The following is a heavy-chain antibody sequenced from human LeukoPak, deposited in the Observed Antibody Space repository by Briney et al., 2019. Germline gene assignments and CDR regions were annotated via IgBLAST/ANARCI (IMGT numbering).Heavy chain of an antibody. CDR2: LTSGGVSA. Sequence: GGSLRLSCAASGFTLSDYSMTWVRQAPGQGLEWISFLTSGGVSAFYADSVRGRFTVSRDDARNSLSLYMNTLRADDTAAYYCASSLNTAMVSPYYLEYWGPGTLVTVSS. D-gene: IGHD5-18*01. CDR1: GFTLSDYS. V-gene: IGHV3-11*04. CDR3: ASSLNTAMVSPYYLEY. J-gene: IGHJ4*02.